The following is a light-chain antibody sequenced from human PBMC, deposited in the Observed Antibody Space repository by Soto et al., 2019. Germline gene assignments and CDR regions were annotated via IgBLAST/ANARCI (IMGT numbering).Light chain of an antibody. J-gene: IGKJ5*01. CDR3: QQYGSSPIT. CDR2: GPS. V-gene: IGKV3-20*01. CDR1: QSITSNY. Sequence: IVLTQSPGTLSLSPGERATLSCRASQSITSNYLAWYQQKPGQAPRLLIYGPSSRAIGIPHRFSGSGSGTDFTLTISRLEPEDFAVYYCQQYGSSPITFGQGTRLE.